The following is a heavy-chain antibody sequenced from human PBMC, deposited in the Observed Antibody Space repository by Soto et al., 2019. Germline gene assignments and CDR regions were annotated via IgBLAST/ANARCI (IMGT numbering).Heavy chain of an antibody. Sequence: ASVKVSCKASGYTFITYYMHWVRQAPGQGLEWMGFINPSGGSTSYAQKFQARVTMTRDTSTSTVYMELSSLRSEDTAVYYCARNVNSGFDYLGQGTLVTVSS. D-gene: IGHD1-20*01. CDR2: INPSGGST. CDR1: GYTFITYY. CDR3: ARNVNSGFDY. V-gene: IGHV1-46*01. J-gene: IGHJ4*02.